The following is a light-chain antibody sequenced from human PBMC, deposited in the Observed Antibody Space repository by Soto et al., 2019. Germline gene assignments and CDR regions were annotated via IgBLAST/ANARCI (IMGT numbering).Light chain of an antibody. J-gene: IGLJ1*01. CDR3: GSWDSSLSAYV. V-gene: IGLV1-51*01. Sequence: QSVMTQPPSVSAAPGQKVTISCSGSSSNIGGNSVSWYQQLPGTAHKLLIYDDNTRPSGIPDRFSGSKSGTSATLGITGFQTGDEADYYCGSWDSSLSAYVFGTGTKLTVL. CDR2: DDN. CDR1: SSNIGGNS.